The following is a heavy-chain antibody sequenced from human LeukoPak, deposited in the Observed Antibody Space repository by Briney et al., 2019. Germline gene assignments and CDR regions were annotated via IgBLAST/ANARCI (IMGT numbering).Heavy chain of an antibody. CDR1: GGSFSGYY. V-gene: IGHV4-34*01. D-gene: IGHD5-18*01. CDR3: ARGRYSYGYFDY. CDR2: INHSGST. J-gene: IGHJ4*02. Sequence: SKTLSLTCAVYGGSFSGYYWSWIRQPPGKGLEWIGEINHSGSTNYNPSLKSRVTISVDTSKNQFSLKLSSVTAADTAVYYCARGRYSYGYFDYWGQGTLVTVSS.